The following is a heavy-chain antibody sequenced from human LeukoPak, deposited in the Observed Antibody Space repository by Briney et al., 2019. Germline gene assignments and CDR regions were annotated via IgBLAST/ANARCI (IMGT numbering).Heavy chain of an antibody. CDR3: AKLDYYDTH. J-gene: IGHJ4*02. CDR1: GFTFSTQA. CDR2: ITGSGAST. Sequence: PGGSLRLSCAASGFTFSTQAMSWVRQAPGKGLEWVSSITGSGASTYYADSVKGRFTISRDNSKNTLYLQMNSLGAEDAAVYYCAKLDYYDTHWGQGTLVTVSS. D-gene: IGHD3-22*01. V-gene: IGHV3-23*01.